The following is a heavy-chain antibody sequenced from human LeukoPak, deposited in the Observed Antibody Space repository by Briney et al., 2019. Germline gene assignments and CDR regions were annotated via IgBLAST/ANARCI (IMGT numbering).Heavy chain of an antibody. Sequence: TSETLSLTCAVSGGSISSSSYYWGWIRQPPGKGLEWIGRIYYSGSTYYNPSLKSRVTISVDTSNNQFSLKLSSLTASDTAVYYCARGNYYDSSGHFYPRDAFDIWGQGTMVTVSS. J-gene: IGHJ3*02. D-gene: IGHD3-22*01. CDR1: GGSISSSSYY. CDR3: ARGNYYDSSGHFYPRDAFDI. CDR2: IYYSGST. V-gene: IGHV4-39*07.